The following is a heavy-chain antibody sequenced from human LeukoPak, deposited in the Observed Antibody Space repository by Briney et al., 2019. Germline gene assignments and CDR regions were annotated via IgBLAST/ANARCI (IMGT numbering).Heavy chain of an antibody. D-gene: IGHD6-19*01. J-gene: IGHJ4*02. CDR1: GYTFTSYY. Sequence: ASVKVSCKASGYTFTSYYIQWVRQAPGQGLEWMGKINPSSGSTTYAQKFQGRVTMTRDTSTSTVYMELSSLRSEDTVVYYCAKCRVSSSGSADYWGQGTLVTVSS. CDR3: AKCRVSSSGSADY. V-gene: IGHV1-46*01. CDR2: INPSSGST.